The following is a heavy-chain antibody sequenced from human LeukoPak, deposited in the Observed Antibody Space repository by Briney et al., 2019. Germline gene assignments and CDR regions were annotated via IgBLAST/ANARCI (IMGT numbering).Heavy chain of an antibody. CDR2: ISGSGGST. V-gene: IGHV3-23*01. J-gene: IGHJ4*02. CDR1: GFTFRNYA. Sequence: PGGSLRLSCAASGFTFRNYAMSWVRQAPGKGLEWVSAISGSGGSTYYADSVKGRFTISRDNSKNTLYLQMSSLRAEATAIYYCAGDYSTGWYQFGSWGQGTLVTVSS. CDR3: AGDYSTGWYQFGS. D-gene: IGHD6-19*01.